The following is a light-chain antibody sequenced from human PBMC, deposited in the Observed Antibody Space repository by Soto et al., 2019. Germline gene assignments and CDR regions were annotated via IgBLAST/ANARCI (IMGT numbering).Light chain of an antibody. CDR2: GAS. Sequence: IVLTQSPDTLSLSPGERATLSCRASQSVSSSYLAWYQQRPGQAPRLLIYGASSRATGIPDRFSGRGAGTEFTLIISSLQPEDCATYFCQEYSSKFRTFGHGTKVDI. CDR3: QEYSSKFRT. J-gene: IGKJ1*01. V-gene: IGKV3-20*01. CDR1: QSVSSSY.